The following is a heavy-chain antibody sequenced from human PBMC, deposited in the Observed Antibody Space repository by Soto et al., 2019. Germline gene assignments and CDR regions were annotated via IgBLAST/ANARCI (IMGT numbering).Heavy chain of an antibody. J-gene: IGHJ5*02. V-gene: IGHV3-23*01. Sequence: GRSMRLACPASAFTSISYAIRWVRQAPEKGLEWVSSVCGSGARTYYADSMKGRFSIARDNSKKTLYLQMNRLRAEDTAVSYCAKRWQLALLGEDWFDPWGQGTLGTVSS. CDR3: AKRWQLALLGEDWFDP. D-gene: IGHD6-6*01. CDR1: AFTSISYA. CDR2: VCGSGART.